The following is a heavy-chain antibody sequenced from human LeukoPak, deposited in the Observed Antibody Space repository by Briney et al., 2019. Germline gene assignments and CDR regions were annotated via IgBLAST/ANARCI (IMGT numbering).Heavy chain of an antibody. D-gene: IGHD3-3*02. J-gene: IGHJ4*02. CDR1: GFTFSDYY. Sequence: PGGSLRLSCAASGFTFSDYYMSWIRQAPGKGLEWVSYISSSGSTIYYADSVKGRFTISRDNSKNTLYLQMNSLRAEDTAVYYCAKLAIYGVVTYYFDYWGQGTLVTVSS. V-gene: IGHV3-11*01. CDR2: ISSSGSTI. CDR3: AKLAIYGVVTYYFDY.